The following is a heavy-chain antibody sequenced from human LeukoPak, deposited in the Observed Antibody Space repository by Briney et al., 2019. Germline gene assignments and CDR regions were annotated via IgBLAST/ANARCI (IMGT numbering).Heavy chain of an antibody. J-gene: IGHJ6*02. CDR3: ASDYGDYSSYYYGMDV. Sequence: GGSLRLSCAASGFTFSSYSMNWVRQAPGKGLEWVSSISSSSTYIFYADSVKGRFTISRDNAKDSLYLQMNSLRAEDTAVYYCASDYGDYSSYYYGMDVWGQGTTVTVSS. CDR2: ISSSSTYI. D-gene: IGHD4-17*01. V-gene: IGHV3-21*01. CDR1: GFTFSSYS.